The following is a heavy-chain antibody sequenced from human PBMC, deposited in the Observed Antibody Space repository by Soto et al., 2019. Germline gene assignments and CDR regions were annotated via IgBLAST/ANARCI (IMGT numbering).Heavy chain of an antibody. D-gene: IGHD6-13*01. CDR2: IIPVFGTP. V-gene: IGHV1-69*06. CDR3: ARGGALSTSWYWGDGLDS. J-gene: IGHJ4*02. CDR1: GYSFSSHA. Sequence: ASVKVSCKASGYSFSSHAITWVRQAPGQGLEWMGGIIPVFGTPSYAQKFQGRVTISADKSTNTSYLELRSLRSEDTAVYYCARGGALSTSWYWGDGLDSWGQGTQVTVSS.